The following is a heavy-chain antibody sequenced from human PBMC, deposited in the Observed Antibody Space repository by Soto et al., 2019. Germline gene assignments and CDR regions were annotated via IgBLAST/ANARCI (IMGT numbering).Heavy chain of an antibody. V-gene: IGHV3-21*06. D-gene: IGHD1-26*01. CDR3: AREDVGTTRSY. Sequence: EVQLVESGGGLVKPGGSLRLSCAASGFTFSSYSMNWVRQAPGKGPEWVSSISSTSSYIYYADSVKGRFTISRDNAKNSLYLQMNSLRGEDTAVYYCAREDVGTTRSYWGQGTLVTVSS. CDR1: GFTFSSYS. CDR2: ISSTSSYI. J-gene: IGHJ4*02.